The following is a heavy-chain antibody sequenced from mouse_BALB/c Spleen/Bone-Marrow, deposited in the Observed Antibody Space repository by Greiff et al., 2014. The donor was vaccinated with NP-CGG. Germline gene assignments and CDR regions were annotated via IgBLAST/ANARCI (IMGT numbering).Heavy chain of an antibody. V-gene: IGHV1-18*01. J-gene: IGHJ3*01. CDR1: GYTFTEYT. Sequence: EVQLQQSGPELVKPGASVKISCKTSGYTFTEYTIHWVKQSHGKSLEWIGNINPNIGGTTYNQKFKGKATLTVDMSSSTAYMDLRSLTAEDSAVYCGAGGRFAYWGQGTLVTVSA. CDR3: AGGRFAY. CDR2: INPNIGGT.